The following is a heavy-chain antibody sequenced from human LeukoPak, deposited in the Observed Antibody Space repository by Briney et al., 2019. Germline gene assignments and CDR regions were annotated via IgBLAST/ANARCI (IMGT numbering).Heavy chain of an antibody. CDR2: ISQDGSAK. D-gene: IGHD3-3*01. Sequence: PGRSLRLSCTASGFTFSNYWMNWVRQAPGKGLEWVANISQDGSAKYHLDSVKGRFTISRDNTKNSLYLQMNSLRTEDTAVYYCVREFDEVGDFRSGYHLWGQGTLVTVS. J-gene: IGHJ4*02. CDR3: VREFDEVGDFRSGYHL. CDR1: GFTFSNYW. V-gene: IGHV3-7*01.